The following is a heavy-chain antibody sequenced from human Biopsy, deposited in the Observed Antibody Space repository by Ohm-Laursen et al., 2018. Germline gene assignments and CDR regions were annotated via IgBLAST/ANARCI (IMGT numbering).Heavy chain of an antibody. D-gene: IGHD3-22*01. CDR1: GYTFTGYH. CDR3: TRGGYYYDSLAYYYWFDL. Sequence: SVKVSCKASGYTFTGYHVHWVRQAPGQGLEWMGWINAKTGDTNYAQKFQGRVTMTRDTSISTAYVDLSSLRSDDTAVYYCTRGGYYYDSLAYYYWFDLWGRGSPVTVPS. CDR2: INAKTGDT. J-gene: IGHJ2*01. V-gene: IGHV1-2*02.